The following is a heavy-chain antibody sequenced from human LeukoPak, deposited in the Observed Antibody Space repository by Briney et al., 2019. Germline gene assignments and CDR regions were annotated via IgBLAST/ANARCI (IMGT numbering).Heavy chain of an antibody. J-gene: IGHJ4*02. V-gene: IGHV4-59*08. CDR1: GGSISSYY. CDR3: ASSRGRYSPHGD. D-gene: IGHD5-18*01. CDR2: IYYSGRT. Sequence: SETLSLTCTVSGGSISSYYLSWIRQPPGKGLEWIGYIYYSGRTNYNPSLKSRVAISVDTSKNKFSLKLSSVTAADTAAYYCASSRGRYSPHGDWGQGTLVTVSS.